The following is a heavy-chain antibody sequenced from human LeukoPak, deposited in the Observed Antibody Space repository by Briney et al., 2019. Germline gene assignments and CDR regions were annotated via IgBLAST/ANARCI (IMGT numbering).Heavy chain of an antibody. D-gene: IGHD1-7*01. Sequence: GGSLRLSCAASRFTFSRYGMHWVRQAPGKGLEWVAVISYDGSNKYYVDSVKGRFTISRDNAKNSLYLQMNSLRAEDTAVYYCARAHNWKYGSFDFWGQGTLVTVSS. CDR3: ARAHNWKYGSFDF. V-gene: IGHV3-30*03. CDR1: RFTFSRYG. CDR2: ISYDGSNK. J-gene: IGHJ4*02.